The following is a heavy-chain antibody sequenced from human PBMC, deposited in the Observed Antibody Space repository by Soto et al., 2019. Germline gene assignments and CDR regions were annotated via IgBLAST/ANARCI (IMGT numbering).Heavy chain of an antibody. D-gene: IGHD6-13*01. CDR3: TTTRPGTNVFDN. CDR1: GITLSNAW. J-gene: IGHJ3*02. CDR2: IRSKGDGGAT. V-gene: IGHV3-15*01. Sequence: EVQLVESGGGLVEPGGSLRLSCEASGITLSNAWMNWVGQAPGKGREWVGRIRSKGDGGATEYAAPVEGRFTFSRDDSKNTLFLQMSGLKAEDTGVYYCTTTRPGTNVFDNWGQGTMVTVSS.